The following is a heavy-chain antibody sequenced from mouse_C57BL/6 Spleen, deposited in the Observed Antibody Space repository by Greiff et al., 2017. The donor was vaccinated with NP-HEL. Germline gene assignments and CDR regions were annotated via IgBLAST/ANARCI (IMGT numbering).Heavy chain of an antibody. CDR2: IYPGRGST. D-gene: IGHD1-1*01. CDR1: GSTFTSYW. J-gene: IGHJ2*01. Sequence: QVQLQQPGAELVKPGASVKMSCKASGSTFTSYWITWVKQRPGQGLAWLGDIYPGRGSTNYNETFKSKATLTVDTSSSTAYMQLSSLTSEDTAVYYGAREITTVVAPYYFDYRGQGTTLTVSS. V-gene: IGHV1-55*01. CDR3: AREITTVVAPYYFDY.